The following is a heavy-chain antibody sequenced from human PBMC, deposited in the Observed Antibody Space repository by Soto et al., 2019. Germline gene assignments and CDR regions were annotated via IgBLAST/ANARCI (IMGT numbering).Heavy chain of an antibody. D-gene: IGHD1-1*01. CDR1: GFTFSSYW. CDR3: AGALIGRWVQFSPDYYGMDV. V-gene: IGHV3-74*01. Sequence: GGSLRLSCAASGFTFSSYWMHWVRQAPGKGLVWVSRINSDGSSTSYADSVKGRFTISRDNAKNTLYLQMNSLRAEDTAVYYCAGALIGRWVQFSPDYYGMDVWGQGTPVTVSS. CDR2: INSDGSST. J-gene: IGHJ6*02.